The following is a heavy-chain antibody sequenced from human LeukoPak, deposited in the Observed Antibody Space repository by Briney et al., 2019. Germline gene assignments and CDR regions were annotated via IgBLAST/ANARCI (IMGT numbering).Heavy chain of an antibody. D-gene: IGHD5-18*01. Sequence: ASVKVSCKASGYTFTSYGISWVRQAPGQGLEWMGWISAYNGNTNYAQKLQGRVTMTTDTSTSTAHMELRSLRSDDTAVYYCARGTWIQLWSRSLPFDPWGQGTLVTVSS. CDR1: GYTFTSYG. CDR2: ISAYNGNT. CDR3: ARGTWIQLWSRSLPFDP. J-gene: IGHJ5*02. V-gene: IGHV1-18*01.